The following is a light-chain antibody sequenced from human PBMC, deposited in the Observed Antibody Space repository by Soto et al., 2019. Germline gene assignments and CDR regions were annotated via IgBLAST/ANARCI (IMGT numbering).Light chain of an antibody. CDR1: QDITNH. CDR3: QKYEDVPQ. CDR2: DAS. V-gene: IGKV1-33*01. Sequence: DIQMTQSPSSLSASVGDTVTITCQASQDITNHLNWYQQKPGKAPNLLISDASHLEKGVLSSFSGSGSGRYMTLTISSLQPEDIATYYCQKYEDVPQFGPGTKVDF. J-gene: IGKJ3*01.